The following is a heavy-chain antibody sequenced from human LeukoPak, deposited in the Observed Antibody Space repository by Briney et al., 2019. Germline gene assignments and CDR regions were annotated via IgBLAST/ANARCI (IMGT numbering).Heavy chain of an antibody. V-gene: IGHV1-2*02. CDR2: IHPNSGAT. Sequence: EASVKVSCKASGYTFTGYYIHWVRQAPGQGFEWMGWIHPNSGATGYAQNFQGRVTMTRDTSISTAYMGLSRLGSDDTAVYYCARNTAPGYGLDVWGQGSPVSVSS. D-gene: IGHD5-18*01. J-gene: IGHJ6*02. CDR1: GYTFTGYY. CDR3: ARNTAPGYGLDV.